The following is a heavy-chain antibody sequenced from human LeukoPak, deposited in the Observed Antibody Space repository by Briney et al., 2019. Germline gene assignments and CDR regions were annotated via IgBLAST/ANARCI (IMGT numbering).Heavy chain of an antibody. J-gene: IGHJ4*02. Sequence: GRSLRLSCAASGFTFSSYGMHWVRQAPGKGLEWVAFIRYDGSNKYYADSVKGRFTISRDNSKNTLYLQMNSLRAEDTAVYHCATRHSSSSGVDYWGQGTLVTVSS. D-gene: IGHD6-6*01. CDR2: IRYDGSNK. CDR1: GFTFSSYG. V-gene: IGHV3-30*02. CDR3: ATRHSSSSGVDY.